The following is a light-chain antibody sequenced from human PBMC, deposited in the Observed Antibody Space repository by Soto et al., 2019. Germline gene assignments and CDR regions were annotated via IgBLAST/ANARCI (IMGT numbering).Light chain of an antibody. Sequence: EIVLTQSPGTLSLSPGERATLSCRASQSVSSSYLAWYQQKPGQAPRLLIYGASSRATGIPDRFSGSGSGTDFTLTISRLELEEFAVYYCQQYGSSPPTFGQGTKGEIK. CDR2: GAS. J-gene: IGKJ1*01. V-gene: IGKV3-20*01. CDR1: QSVSSSY. CDR3: QQYGSSPPT.